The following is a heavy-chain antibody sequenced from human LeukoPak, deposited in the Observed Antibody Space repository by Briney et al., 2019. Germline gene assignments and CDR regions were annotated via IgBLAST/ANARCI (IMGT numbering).Heavy chain of an antibody. Sequence: PGGSLRLSCSASGFTFSNYAMHWVRQAPGKGLEYVSAITTNGGNTYYADSVKGRFTISRDNSKNTLHLQMSSLRAEDTAVYYCVKGGVYINSSSFDYWGQGTLVTVSS. J-gene: IGHJ4*02. CDR3: VKGGVYINSSSFDY. CDR1: GFTFSNYA. D-gene: IGHD6-6*01. V-gene: IGHV3-64D*06. CDR2: ITTNGGNT.